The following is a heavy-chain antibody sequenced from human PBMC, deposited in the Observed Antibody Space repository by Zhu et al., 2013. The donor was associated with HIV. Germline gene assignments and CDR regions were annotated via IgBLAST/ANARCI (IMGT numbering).Heavy chain of an antibody. J-gene: IGHJ4*02. CDR2: INPNGGST. V-gene: IGHV1-46*01. CDR3: AREYDLTGFSPRYFDY. CDR1: GYTFTSYS. D-gene: IGHD3-9*01. Sequence: QVQLVQSGAEVKKPGASVKVSCKASGYTFTSYSMHWVRQAAGQGLEWMGIINPNGGSTSYVQKFQGRVTMTRDTSTNTVYMGLSSLRSEDTAVYYCAREYDLTGFSPRYFDYWGQGALVTVSS.